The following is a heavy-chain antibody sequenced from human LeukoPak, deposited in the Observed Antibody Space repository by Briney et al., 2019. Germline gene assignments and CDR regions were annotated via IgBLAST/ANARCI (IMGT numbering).Heavy chain of an antibody. CDR3: AKDRPDYYDSSGPFGWFDP. CDR1: GFTFSSYA. D-gene: IGHD3-22*01. V-gene: IGHV3-23*01. J-gene: IGHJ5*02. Sequence: GGSLRLSCAASGFTFSSYAMSWVRQAPGKGLEWVSAISGSGGSTYYADSVKGRFTISRDNSKNTLYLQMNSLRAEDTAVYYCAKDRPDYYDSSGPFGWFDPWGQGTLVTVSS. CDR2: ISGSGGST.